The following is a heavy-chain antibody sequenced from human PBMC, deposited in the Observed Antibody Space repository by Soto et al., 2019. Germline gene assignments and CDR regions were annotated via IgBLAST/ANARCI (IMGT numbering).Heavy chain of an antibody. D-gene: IGHD6-13*01. CDR2: IWYDGSNK. CDR1: GFTFSSYG. V-gene: IGHV3-33*08. CDR3: ARDGGSSWYTNWFDP. J-gene: IGHJ5*02. Sequence: GESLKISCAASGFTFSSYGMHWVRQAPGKGLEWVAVIWYDGSNKYYADSVKGRFTISRDNSKNTLYLQMNSLRAEDTAVYYCARDGGSSWYTNWFDPWGQGTLVTVSS.